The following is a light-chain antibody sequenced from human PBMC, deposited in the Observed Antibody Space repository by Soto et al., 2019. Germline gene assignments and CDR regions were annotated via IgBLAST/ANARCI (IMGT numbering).Light chain of an antibody. CDR2: DVS. Sequence: QSALTHPASVSGSPGQAITISCTGTSSDVGGYNYVSWYQQHPGKAPKRMIYDVSNRPSGVSNRLSGSKSGNTASLTISGLQAEDEADYYCSSYPRLITLVVLGGGTKLTV. V-gene: IGLV2-14*01. J-gene: IGLJ2*01. CDR1: SSDVGGYNY. CDR3: SSYPRLITLVV.